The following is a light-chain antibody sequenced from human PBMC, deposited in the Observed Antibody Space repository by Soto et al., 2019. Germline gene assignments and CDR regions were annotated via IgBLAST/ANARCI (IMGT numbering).Light chain of an antibody. Sequence: QSALAQPPSASGSPGQSVTISCTGTSSDVGRYNYVSWYQQHPGKAPKFMIYDVTKRPSGVPDRFSGSKSGNTASLTISGLQAEDEADYYCCSYAGSSYVFGTGTKVTVL. J-gene: IGLJ1*01. CDR1: SSDVGRYNY. V-gene: IGLV2-8*01. CDR2: DVT. CDR3: CSYAGSSYV.